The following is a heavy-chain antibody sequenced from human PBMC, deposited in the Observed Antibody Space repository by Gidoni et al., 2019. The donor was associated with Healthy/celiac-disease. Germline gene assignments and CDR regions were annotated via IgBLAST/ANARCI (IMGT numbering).Heavy chain of an antibody. V-gene: IGHV1-18*01. D-gene: IGHD4-17*01. CDR1: GYTFTSYG. Sequence: QVQLVQSGAEVKKPGASVKVSCKASGYTFTSYGISWVRQAPEQGLGWMGWISAYNGNTNYAQKLQGRVTMTTDTSTSTAYMELRSLRSDDTAVYYCARDLQRNYGDYVELDYWGQGTLVTVSS. CDR3: ARDLQRNYGDYVELDY. CDR2: ISAYNGNT. J-gene: IGHJ4*02.